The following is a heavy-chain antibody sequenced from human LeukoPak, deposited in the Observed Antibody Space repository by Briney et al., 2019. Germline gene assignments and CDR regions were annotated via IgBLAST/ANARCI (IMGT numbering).Heavy chain of an antibody. Sequence: SETLSLTCAGSGGSISSGGYSWSWIRQPPGKGLEWIGYIYHSGSTYYNPSLKSRVTISVDRSKNQFSLKLSSVTAADTAVYYCARGGVDYDSSGYYWYYFDYWGQGTLVTVSS. V-gene: IGHV4-30-2*01. CDR3: ARGGVDYDSSGYYWYYFDY. J-gene: IGHJ4*02. CDR1: GGSISSGGYS. CDR2: IYHSGST. D-gene: IGHD3-22*01.